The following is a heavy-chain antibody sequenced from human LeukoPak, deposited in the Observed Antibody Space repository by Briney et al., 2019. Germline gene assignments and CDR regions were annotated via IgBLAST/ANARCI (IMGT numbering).Heavy chain of an antibody. CDR3: AKLFESGTYNNFFHY. D-gene: IGHD3-10*01. V-gene: IGHV3-7*03. Sequence: GGSLRLSCAASGFTFTNYWMSWVRQAPGKGLELVANIKQDRSEKYYVDSVKGRFTISRDSAKNSLYLQMNSLRPEDTAIYYCAKLFESGTYNNFFHYWGQGTLVTVSS. J-gene: IGHJ4*02. CDR2: IKQDRSEK. CDR1: GFTFTNYW.